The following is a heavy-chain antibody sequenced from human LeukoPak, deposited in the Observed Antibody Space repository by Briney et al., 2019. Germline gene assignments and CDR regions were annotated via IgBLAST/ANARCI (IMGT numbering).Heavy chain of an antibody. CDR3: ARGEASSGTYHDAFDI. J-gene: IGHJ3*02. Sequence: SETLSLTCTVSGGSISSGGYYWSWIRQHPGKGLEWIGYIYYSGSTYYNPSLKSRVTISVDTSKNQFSLKLSSVTAADTAVYYCARGEASSGTYHDAFDIWGQGTMVTVSS. CDR2: IYYSGST. D-gene: IGHD3-22*01. V-gene: IGHV4-31*03. CDR1: GGSISSGGYY.